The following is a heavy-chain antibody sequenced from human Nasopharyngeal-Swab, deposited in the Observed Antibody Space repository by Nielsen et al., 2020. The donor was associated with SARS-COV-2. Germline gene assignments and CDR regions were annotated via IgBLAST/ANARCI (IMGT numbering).Heavy chain of an antibody. D-gene: IGHD3-9*01. V-gene: IGHV1-18*01. Sequence: ASVKVSCKASGYTFTSYGISRVRQAPGQGLEWMGWISAYNGNTNYAQKLQGRVTMTTDTSTSTAYMELRSLRSDDTAVYYCAGYDILTGSMDVWGQGTTVTVSS. J-gene: IGHJ6*02. CDR3: AGYDILTGSMDV. CDR2: ISAYNGNT. CDR1: GYTFTSYG.